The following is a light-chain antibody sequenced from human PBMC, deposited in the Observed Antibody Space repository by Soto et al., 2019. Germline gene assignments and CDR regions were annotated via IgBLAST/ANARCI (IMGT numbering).Light chain of an antibody. CDR3: SSYTSTRTYV. J-gene: IGLJ1*01. Sequence: QSVMTQSPSVSAAPGQKVTISCSGSSSNIGGNSVSWYQQLPGTAPKLLIYDDNKRPSGIPDRFSGSKSGTSATLGITGFQTGDEADYYCSSYTSTRTYVFGTGTKLTVL. CDR2: DDN. CDR1: SSNIGGNS. V-gene: IGLV1-51*01.